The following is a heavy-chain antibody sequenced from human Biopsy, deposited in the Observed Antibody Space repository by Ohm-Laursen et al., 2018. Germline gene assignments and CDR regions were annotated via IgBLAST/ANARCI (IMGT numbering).Heavy chain of an antibody. CDR2: IYDRGSTA. D-gene: IGHD6-19*01. J-gene: IGHJ4*02. V-gene: IGHV4-61*01. Sequence: SDTLSLTCTVSGDSVSSGSFYWTWIRQPPGQGLEYIGYIYDRGSTANYNPSLESRVTMSVDTSKNQFSLKLSSVIAADTAVYYCARGRRTSGWPYFANWGQGTLVIVSS. CDR3: ARGRRTSGWPYFAN. CDR1: GDSVSSGSFY.